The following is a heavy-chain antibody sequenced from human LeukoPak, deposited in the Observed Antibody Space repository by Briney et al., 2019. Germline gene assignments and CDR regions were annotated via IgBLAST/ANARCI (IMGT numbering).Heavy chain of an antibody. V-gene: IGHV4-59*08. J-gene: IGHJ5*02. D-gene: IGHD5-18*01. CDR3: ARSLWLPANWFDP. Sequence: SETLSLTCTVSGGSISSYYWSWIRQPPGKGLEWIGYIYYSGSTNYNPSLKSRVTISVDTSKNQFSLKLSSVTAADTAVYYCARSLWLPANWFDPWGQGTLVTVSS. CDR2: IYYSGST. CDR1: GGSISSYY.